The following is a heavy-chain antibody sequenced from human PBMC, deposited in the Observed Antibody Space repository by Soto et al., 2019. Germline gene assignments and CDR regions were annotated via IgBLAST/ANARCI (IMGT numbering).Heavy chain of an antibody. CDR1: GFSLTTSGVG. J-gene: IGHJ4*02. V-gene: IGHV2-5*02. CDR3: ALRAPPIVGVTLFHS. Sequence: QITLKESGPALVKPTQTLTLTCTFSGFSLTTSGVGVGWIRQPPGKALEWLAMIYWDDDKRYSPSLENRLTITTDTSKNQVVLTMTNLAPVDTATYYCALRAPPIVGVTLFHSWGQGTLVTVSS. CDR2: IYWDDDK. D-gene: IGHD1-26*01.